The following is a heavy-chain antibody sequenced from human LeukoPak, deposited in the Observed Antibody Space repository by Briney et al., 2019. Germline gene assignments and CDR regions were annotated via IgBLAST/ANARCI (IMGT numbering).Heavy chain of an antibody. Sequence: GGSLRLSCAASGFTFSDYYMSWIRQAPGKGLEWVSYISSSGSTIYYADSVKGRFTISRDNAENSLYLQMNSLRAEDTAVYYCARVGAGYCSSTSCRGDYYYGMDVWGQGTTVTVSS. V-gene: IGHV3-11*01. CDR1: GFTFSDYY. CDR2: ISSSGSTI. D-gene: IGHD2-2*01. J-gene: IGHJ6*02. CDR3: ARVGAGYCSSTSCRGDYYYGMDV.